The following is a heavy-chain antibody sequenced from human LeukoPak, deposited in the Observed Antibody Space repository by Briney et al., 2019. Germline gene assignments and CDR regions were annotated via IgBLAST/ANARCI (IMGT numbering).Heavy chain of an antibody. V-gene: IGHV1-2*02. CDR2: INPNSGGT. J-gene: IGHJ6*03. Sequence: ASVKVSCKASGYTFTGYYMHWVRQAPGQGLEWMGWINPNSGGTNYAQKFQGRVTMTRGTSISTAYMELSRLRSDDTAVYYCAKDRYGDYEAPFHYYMDAWGRGTTVTVSS. CDR1: GYTFTGYY. CDR3: AKDRYGDYEAPFHYYMDA. D-gene: IGHD5-12*01.